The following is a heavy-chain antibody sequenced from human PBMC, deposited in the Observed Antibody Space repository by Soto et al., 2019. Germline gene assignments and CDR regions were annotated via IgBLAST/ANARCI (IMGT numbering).Heavy chain of an antibody. J-gene: IGHJ6*02. CDR2: INHSGST. Sequence: SETLSLACAVNGAAFEGTYRMWICDPTGKGLEWIGEINHSGSTNYNPSLKSRVTISVDTSKNQFSLKLSSVTAADTAVYYCARRGDYGSGSGSYYYYGMDVWGQGTTVT. CDR3: ARRGDYGSGSGSYYYYGMDV. D-gene: IGHD3-10*01. CDR1: GAAFEGTY. V-gene: IGHV4-34*01.